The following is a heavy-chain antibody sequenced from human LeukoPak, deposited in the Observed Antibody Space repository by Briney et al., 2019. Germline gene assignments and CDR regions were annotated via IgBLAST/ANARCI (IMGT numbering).Heavy chain of an antibody. J-gene: IGHJ5*02. CDR3: ARHDGSGPVSHYLT. CDR1: GGSINSYY. D-gene: IGHD3-10*01. CDR2: IYYSGST. V-gene: IGHV4-59*08. Sequence: PSETPSLPCTVSGGSINSYYWGWIRPPPGEGLGWVGYIYYSGSTNYNPSLKSRVTISVDTSKNQFSLKLSSVTAADTAVYYCARHDGSGPVSHYLTWGQGTLVTVSS.